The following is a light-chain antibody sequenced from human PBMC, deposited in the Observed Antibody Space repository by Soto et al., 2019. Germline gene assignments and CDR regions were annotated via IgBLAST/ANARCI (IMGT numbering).Light chain of an antibody. J-gene: IGKJ3*01. CDR3: QQYGSSLFT. CDR1: QTFSGSY. CDR2: GAS. Sequence: EIVLTQSPGTLSLSPGERATLSCRASQTFSGSYLAWYQQKPGQAPRLLIYGASSRATGIPDRFSGGGSGTDFSLTISKLEPEDFAVYYGQQYGSSLFTFGPGTKVDVK. V-gene: IGKV3-20*01.